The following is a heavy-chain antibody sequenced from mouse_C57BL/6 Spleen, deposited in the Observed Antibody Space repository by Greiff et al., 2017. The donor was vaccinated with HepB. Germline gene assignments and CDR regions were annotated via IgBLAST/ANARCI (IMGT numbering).Heavy chain of an antibody. CDR3: ARVYYYCSSYVYYAMDY. CDR1: GYTFTDYY. J-gene: IGHJ4*01. CDR2: IYPGSGNT. V-gene: IGHV1-76*01. Sequence: QVQLKESGAELVRPGASVKLSCKASGYTFTDYYINWVKQRPGQGLEWIARIYPGSGNTYYNEKFKGKATLTAEKSSSTAYMQLSSLTSEDSAVYFCARVYYYCSSYVYYAMDYWGQGTSVTVSS. D-gene: IGHD1-1*01.